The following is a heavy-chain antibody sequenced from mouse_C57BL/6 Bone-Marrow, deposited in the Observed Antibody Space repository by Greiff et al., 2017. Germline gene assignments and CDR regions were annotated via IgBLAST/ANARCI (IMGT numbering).Heavy chain of an antibody. V-gene: IGHV14-4*01. Sequence: VQLQQSGAELVRPGASVQLSCTASGFNIKDDYMHWVKQRPEQGLEWIGWIDPENGDTEYASKFQGKATITADTSSNTAYLQLSSLTSEDTAFYYCTKASTVVATVDYWGQGTTLTVTS. CDR3: TKASTVVATVDY. CDR1: GFNIKDDY. CDR2: IDPENGDT. D-gene: IGHD1-1*01. J-gene: IGHJ2*01.